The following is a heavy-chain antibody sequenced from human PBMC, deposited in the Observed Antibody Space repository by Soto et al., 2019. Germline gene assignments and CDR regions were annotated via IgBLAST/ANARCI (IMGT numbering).Heavy chain of an antibody. Sequence: GESLKISCKASGYSFTPFWIGWVRQMPGKGLEWMGFIYLSDSDTRYSPSFQDQVTISADKSISTAYLQWSSLEASDTAIYYCASRKKTTDALEVWGQGTTVTVSS. V-gene: IGHV5-51*01. CDR3: ASRKKTTDALEV. CDR1: GYSFTPFW. CDR2: IYLSDSDT. D-gene: IGHD1-1*01. J-gene: IGHJ3*01.